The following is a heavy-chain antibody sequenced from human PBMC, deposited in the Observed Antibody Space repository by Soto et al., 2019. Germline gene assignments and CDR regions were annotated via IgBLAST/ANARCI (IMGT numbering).Heavy chain of an antibody. Sequence: QVQLQQWGAGLLKPSETLSLTCAVYGGSFSGYYWSWIRQPPGKGLEWIGEINHSGSTNYNPSLKSRVTISVDTSKNQFSLKLSSVTAADTAVYYCASSGSSWSAPFDYWGQGTLVTVSS. CDR2: INHSGST. D-gene: IGHD6-13*01. V-gene: IGHV4-34*01. J-gene: IGHJ4*02. CDR1: GGSFSGYY. CDR3: ASSGSSWSAPFDY.